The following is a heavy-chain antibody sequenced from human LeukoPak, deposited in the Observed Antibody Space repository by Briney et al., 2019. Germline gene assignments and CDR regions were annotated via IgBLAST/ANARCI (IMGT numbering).Heavy chain of an antibody. J-gene: IGHJ5*02. CDR1: GFTFSNYA. CDR2: IGGSGAGT. CDR3: AKAASGRNWFDP. V-gene: IGHV3-23*01. D-gene: IGHD6-19*01. Sequence: GGSLRLSCAASGFTFSNYAMSRVRQAPGKGLEWVSAIGGSGAGTYYADSVKGRLTISRDNSRNTLYLLMNSLRVEDTAVYYCAKAASGRNWFDPWGQGTLVTVSS.